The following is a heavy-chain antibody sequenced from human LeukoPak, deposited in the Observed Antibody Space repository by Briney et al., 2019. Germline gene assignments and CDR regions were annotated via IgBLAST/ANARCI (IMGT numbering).Heavy chain of an antibody. CDR3: ARDLAVNDAFDI. D-gene: IGHD6-19*01. J-gene: IGHJ3*02. CDR2: IYYSGIT. Sequence: PSETLSLTCTVSGGSISSSSYYWGWIRQPPGKGLEWIGSIYYSGITFYNPSLKSRVTISVDTSKNQFSLKLSSVTAADTAVYYCARDLAVNDAFDIWGQGTMVTVSS. CDR1: GGSISSSSYY. V-gene: IGHV4-39*07.